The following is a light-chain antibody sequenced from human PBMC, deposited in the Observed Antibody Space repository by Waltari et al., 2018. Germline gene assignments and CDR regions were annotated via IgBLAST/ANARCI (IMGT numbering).Light chain of an antibody. CDR3: CSYAGSGIYV. CDR1: SSDVGRYNL. J-gene: IGLJ1*01. CDR2: EVN. Sequence: QSALTQPASVSGSPGQSITVSCTGTSSDVGRYNLVSWFQQYPDKAPKLIIFEVNKRRAGVSKRCSGSKSGNTASLTISGLQAGDEADYYCCSYAGSGIYVFGTGAKVTVL. V-gene: IGLV2-23*02.